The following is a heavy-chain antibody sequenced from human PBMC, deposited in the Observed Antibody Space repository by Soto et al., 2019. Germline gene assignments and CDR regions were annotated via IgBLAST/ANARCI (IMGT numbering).Heavy chain of an antibody. CDR2: IYHNGNT. Sequence: QVQLQESGPGLVKPSWTLSLTCAVSGDSISSSRWWTWVRQPPGKGLEWIGEIYHNGNTNYNTSLKSRVTISVDKSKNQFYLTLNSLTAADTAIYYCGDPPSAFWGQGTLVTVSS. CDR3: GDPPSAF. V-gene: IGHV4-4*02. D-gene: IGHD6-19*01. J-gene: IGHJ4*02. CDR1: GDSISSSRW.